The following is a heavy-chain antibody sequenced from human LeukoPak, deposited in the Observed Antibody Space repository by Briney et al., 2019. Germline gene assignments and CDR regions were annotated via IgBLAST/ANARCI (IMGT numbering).Heavy chain of an antibody. CDR1: GYTFTSYG. Sequence: ASVKVSCTASGYTFTSYGISWVRQAPGQGLEGMGWISAYNGNTNYAQKLQGRGTMTTDTSTSTAYMELRSLRSDDTAVYYCARGRGNIVATIGPYYYYYYMDVWGKGTTVTVSS. J-gene: IGHJ6*03. CDR2: ISAYNGNT. CDR3: ARGRGNIVATIGPYYYYYYMDV. D-gene: IGHD5-12*01. V-gene: IGHV1-18*01.